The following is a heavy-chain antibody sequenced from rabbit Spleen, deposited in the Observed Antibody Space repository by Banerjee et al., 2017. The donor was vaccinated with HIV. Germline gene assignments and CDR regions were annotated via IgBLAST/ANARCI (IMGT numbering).Heavy chain of an antibody. D-gene: IGHD4-2*01. CDR1: GFSFSSSYY. CDR2: TYSSSAIT. J-gene: IGHJ4*01. CDR3: ARGGYGGHIYAMGL. V-gene: IGHV1S45*01. Sequence: QEQLEESGGDLVKPEGSLTLTCTASGFSFSSSYYMYWVRQAPGKGLEWIGCTYSSSAITWYASWAKGRFTISKTASSTVTLQMTSLTDADTASYFCARGGYGGHIYAMGLWGPGTLVSVS.